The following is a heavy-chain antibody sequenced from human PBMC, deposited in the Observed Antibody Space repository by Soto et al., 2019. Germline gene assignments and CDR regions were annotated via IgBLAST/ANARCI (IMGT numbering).Heavy chain of an antibody. CDR3: AIAAYCSGATCYSGYNWFDP. V-gene: IGHV1-24*01. CDR1: GYTLSEVS. D-gene: IGHD2-2*01. CDR2: FDPENDET. J-gene: IGHJ5*02. Sequence: ASVKVSCKVSGYTLSEVSIHWVRQTPGKGLEWMGGFDPENDETSYAQKFQGRVTLTEDTSTDTAYLELSSLRSEDTAIYYCAIAAYCSGATCYSGYNWFDPWGQGTQVTVSS.